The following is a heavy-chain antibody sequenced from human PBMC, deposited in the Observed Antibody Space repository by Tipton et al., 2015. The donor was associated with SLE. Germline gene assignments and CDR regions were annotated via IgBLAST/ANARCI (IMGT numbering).Heavy chain of an antibody. CDR2: IYYSGST. D-gene: IGHD3-10*01. Sequence: TLSLTCAVYGGSFSGYYWSWIRQPPGKGPEWIGYIYYSGSTNYNPSLKSRVTISVDTSKNQFSLKLSSVTAADTAVYYCARELAVRGVDAFDIWGQGTMVTVSS. CDR1: GGSFSGYY. CDR3: ARELAVRGVDAFDI. V-gene: IGHV4-59*01. J-gene: IGHJ3*02.